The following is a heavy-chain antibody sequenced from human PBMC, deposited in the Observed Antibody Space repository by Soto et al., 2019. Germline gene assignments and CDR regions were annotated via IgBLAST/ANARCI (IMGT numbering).Heavy chain of an antibody. CDR2: VIPTSGSS. CDR3: ARGRPRSGPPFYYYGLDV. V-gene: IGHV1-69*06. CDR1: GGTFSTYV. D-gene: IGHD5-12*01. J-gene: IGHJ6*02. Sequence: QVQLVQSGAEVKKPGSSVKVSCKASGGTFSTYVISWVRQAPGQGLEWMGRVIPTSGSSNYAQKFQGRVTITADNDTSIAYMEVRSLRAEDTAVYYCARGRPRSGPPFYYYGLDVWGQGTTVIVSS.